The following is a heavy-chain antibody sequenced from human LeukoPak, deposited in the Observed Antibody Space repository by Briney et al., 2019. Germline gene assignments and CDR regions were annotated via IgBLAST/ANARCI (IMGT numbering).Heavy chain of an antibody. CDR1: RGSISSGSYY. CDR2: LYTSGTT. CDR3: ARAGGSVGWYGTIDS. Sequence: SETLSLTCTVSRGSISSGSYYWTWIRQPAGKGLEWIGHLYTSGTTSYNPSLQSRVTISADTSKHQFSLRLTSVTAADPAVYYCARAGGSVGWYGTIDSWGQGTLVTVSS. V-gene: IGHV4-61*09. D-gene: IGHD6-19*01. J-gene: IGHJ4*02.